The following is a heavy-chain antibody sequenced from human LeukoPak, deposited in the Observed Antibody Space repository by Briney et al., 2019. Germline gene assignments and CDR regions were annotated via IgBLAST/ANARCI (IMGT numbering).Heavy chain of an antibody. CDR1: GFTFSSYS. V-gene: IGHV3-21*01. D-gene: IGHD3-3*01. CDR2: ISSSSSYI. CDR3: ARDPGTYYDFWSGDYYFDY. Sequence: GGSLRLSCAASGFTFSSYSMNWVRQAPGKGLEWVSSISSSSSYIYCADSVKGRFTISRDNAKNSLYLQMNSLRAEDTAVYYCARDPGTYYDFWSGDYYFDYWGQGTLVTVSS. J-gene: IGHJ4*02.